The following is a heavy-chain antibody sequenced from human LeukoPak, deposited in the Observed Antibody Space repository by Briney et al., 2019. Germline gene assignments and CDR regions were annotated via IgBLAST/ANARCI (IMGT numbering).Heavy chain of an antibody. CDR2: IGTSHDT. Sequence: GESLRLSCAASGFTFSNYAIHWVRQAPGQGLEWVSTIGTSHDTYYAASVTSRFTISREDARNSVYLQMNSLTAGDTAVYYCSRQFCSGGGYNNDSWGQGTLVTVSS. V-gene: IGHV3-13*01. CDR3: SRQFCSGGGYNNDS. D-gene: IGHD2-15*01. J-gene: IGHJ4*02. CDR1: GFTFSNYA.